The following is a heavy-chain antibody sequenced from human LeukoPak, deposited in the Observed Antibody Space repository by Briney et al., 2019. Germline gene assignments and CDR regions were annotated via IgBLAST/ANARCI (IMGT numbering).Heavy chain of an antibody. CDR3: AKDSFYGPGKYDAFDI. Sequence: GGSLRLSCAASGFTFDDYAMHWVRQAPGKGLEWVSGISWNSGSIGYADSVKGRFTISRDNAKNSLYLQMNSLRAEDTALYYCAKDSFYGPGKYDAFDIWGQGTMVTVSS. D-gene: IGHD3-10*01. V-gene: IGHV3-9*01. CDR1: GFTFDDYA. CDR2: ISWNSGSI. J-gene: IGHJ3*02.